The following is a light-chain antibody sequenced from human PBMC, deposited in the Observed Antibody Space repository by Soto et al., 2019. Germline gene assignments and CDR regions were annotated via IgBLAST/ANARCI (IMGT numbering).Light chain of an antibody. V-gene: IGKV1-8*01. CDR3: QQYYSYPQVT. CDR1: QGISSY. J-gene: IGKJ3*01. Sequence: AIRMTQSPSSLSASTGDRVTITCRASQGISSYLAWYQQKPGKATKLLIYAASTLQSGVPSRFSGSGSGTDFTLTISCLQSEDFATYYCQQYYSYPQVTFGPGTKVDIK. CDR2: AAS.